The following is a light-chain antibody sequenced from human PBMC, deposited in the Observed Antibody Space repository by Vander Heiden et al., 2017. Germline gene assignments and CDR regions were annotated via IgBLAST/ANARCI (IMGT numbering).Light chain of an antibody. V-gene: IGKV1-13*02. CDR3: QQFSTYPRT. Sequence: GARVTITCRASQGITRALAWYQQKPGKPPELLIYDATSLQTGVPLRFSGSGSGTDFTLTISSLQPEDAATYFCQQFSTYPRTFGQGTKLEIK. CDR2: DAT. J-gene: IGKJ2*01. CDR1: QGITRA.